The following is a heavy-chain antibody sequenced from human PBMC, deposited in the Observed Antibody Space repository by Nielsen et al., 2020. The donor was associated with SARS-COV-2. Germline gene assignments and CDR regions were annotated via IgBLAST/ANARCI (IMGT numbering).Heavy chain of an antibody. Sequence: SVKVSCKASGGTFSSYAISWVRQAPGQGLEWMGRIIPILGIANYAQKFKGRVTITADKSTSTAYMELSSLRSEDTAVYYCARDSTRVRGGGGCPGPFDIWGQGTMVTVSS. CDR2: IIPILGIA. V-gene: IGHV1-69*04. J-gene: IGHJ3*02. CDR1: GGTFSSYA. D-gene: IGHD3-10*01. CDR3: ARDSTRVRGGGGCPGPFDI.